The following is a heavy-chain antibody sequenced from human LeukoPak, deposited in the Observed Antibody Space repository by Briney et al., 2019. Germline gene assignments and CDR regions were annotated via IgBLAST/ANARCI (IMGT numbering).Heavy chain of an antibody. Sequence: GGSLRLSCAASGFTFRSYDMHWVRQATGKGLEWVSAIGTAGDTYYPGSVKGRFTISRENAKNSLYLQMNSLRAGDTAVYYCARGPDTYYYDSSGYLQVDYWGQGTLVTVSS. V-gene: IGHV3-13*01. D-gene: IGHD3-22*01. CDR1: GFTFRSYD. CDR3: ARGPDTYYYDSSGYLQVDY. J-gene: IGHJ4*02. CDR2: IGTAGDT.